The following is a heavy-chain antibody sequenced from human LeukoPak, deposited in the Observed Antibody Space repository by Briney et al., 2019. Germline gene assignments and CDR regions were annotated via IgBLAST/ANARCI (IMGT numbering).Heavy chain of an antibody. CDR1: GGSFRDYY. CDR2: TNHSGST. V-gene: IGHV4-34*01. J-gene: IGHJ6*04. Sequence: SETLSLTCAVYGGSFRDYYWSWIRQPPGKGLEWIGETNHSGSTNYTPSLKSRVTISLDTSKNHFSLKVSSVTAADTAVYYCARGREQALHPGYNYGMDVWGKGTTVTVSS. D-gene: IGHD5-18*01. CDR3: ARGREQALHPGYNYGMDV.